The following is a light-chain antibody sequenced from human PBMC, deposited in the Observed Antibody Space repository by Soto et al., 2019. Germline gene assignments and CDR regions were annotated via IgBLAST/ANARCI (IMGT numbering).Light chain of an antibody. Sequence: DIRMTQSPSSLSASVGDRVTITCRASQGISNYLAWYQQKPGKVPKLLIYAASTLQSGVPSRFSGSGSGTDFTLTISSLQPEDVATYYCQKCGVAPFTFGGGTKVEI. CDR2: AAS. CDR3: QKCGVAPFT. V-gene: IGKV1-27*01. J-gene: IGKJ4*01. CDR1: QGISNY.